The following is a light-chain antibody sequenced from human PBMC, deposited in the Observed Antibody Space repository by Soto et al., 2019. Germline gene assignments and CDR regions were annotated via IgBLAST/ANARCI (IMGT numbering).Light chain of an antibody. CDR3: CSYVTTPEI. CDR2: DGN. CDR1: SSDVDDYRY. J-gene: IGLJ1*01. Sequence: QSALPQPRSVSGSPGQLLTISCTGTSSDVDDYRYVSWYQQYPGKAPKLVIYDGNKRPSGVPDRFSGSNSGNTASLTISGLQDEDEADYYCCSYVTTPEIFGTGTKVTVL. V-gene: IGLV2-11*01.